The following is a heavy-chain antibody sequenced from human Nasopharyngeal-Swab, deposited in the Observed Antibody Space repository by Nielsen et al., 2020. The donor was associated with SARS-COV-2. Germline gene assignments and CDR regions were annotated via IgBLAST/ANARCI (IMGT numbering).Heavy chain of an antibody. CDR1: VFTFSSYA. J-gene: IGHJ4*02. CDR3: AKDYGQGYDSSRYFDY. D-gene: IGHD3-22*01. V-gene: IGHV3-23*01. Sequence: GESLTISCSASVFTFSSYAMSWVRHAPGKGLEWVSAISGSGGSTYYADSVKGRFTISRDNSKNTLYLQMNSLRAEDTAVYYCAKDYGQGYDSSRYFDYWGQGTLVTVSS. CDR2: ISGSGGST.